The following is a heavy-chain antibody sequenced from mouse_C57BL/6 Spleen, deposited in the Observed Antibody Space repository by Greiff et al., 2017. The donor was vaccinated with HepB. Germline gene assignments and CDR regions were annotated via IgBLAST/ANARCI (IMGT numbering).Heavy chain of an antibody. V-gene: IGHV1-69*01. CDR1: GYTFTSYW. D-gene: IGHD2-1*01. Sequence: VQLQQPGAELVMPGASVKLSCKASGYTFTSYWMHWVKQRPGQGLEWIGEIDPSDSYTNYNQKFKGKSTLTVDKSSSTAYMELNSLTSEDSAVYYCARYGNYAYYFDYWGQGTTLTVSS. CDR3: ARYGNYAYYFDY. J-gene: IGHJ2*01. CDR2: IDPSDSYT.